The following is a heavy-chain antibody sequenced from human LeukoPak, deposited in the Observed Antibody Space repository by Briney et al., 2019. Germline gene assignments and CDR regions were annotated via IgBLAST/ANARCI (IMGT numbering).Heavy chain of an antibody. CDR1: GYTFTSYY. V-gene: IGHV1-46*01. CDR3: ASQTPRRLPIAVADYFDY. D-gene: IGHD6-19*01. Sequence: ASVKVSCKASGYTFTSYYMHWVRQAPGQGLEWMGIINPSGVSTIYAQIFQGRVTMTRDTSTSTVYMALSSLRSEDTAVYYCASQTPRRLPIAVADYFDYWGQGTLVTVSS. J-gene: IGHJ4*02. CDR2: INPSGVST.